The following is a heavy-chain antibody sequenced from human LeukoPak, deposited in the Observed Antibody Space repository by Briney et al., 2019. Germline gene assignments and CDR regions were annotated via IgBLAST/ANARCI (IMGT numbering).Heavy chain of an antibody. CDR1: GGSFSGYY. CDR3: AKDLQPYYGSGSPYFDY. Sequence: PSETLSLTCAVYGGSFSGYYWSWIRQPPGKGLEWIGSIYYSGSTYYNPSLKSRVTISVDTSKNQFSLKLSSVTAADTAVYYCAKDLQPYYGSGSPYFDYWGQGTLVTVSS. CDR2: IYYSGST. V-gene: IGHV4-34*01. D-gene: IGHD3-10*01. J-gene: IGHJ4*02.